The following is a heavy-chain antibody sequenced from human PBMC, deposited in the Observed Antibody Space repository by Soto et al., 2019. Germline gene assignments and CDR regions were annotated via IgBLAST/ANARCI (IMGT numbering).Heavy chain of an antibody. CDR3: ARDYIPFYFDS. Sequence: PSQTLSLTCVISGDSVSSTSAAWHWIRQSPSRGLEWLGRTYYRSKWYDDYALSLKSRITIKPDTSKNQFSLQLNSVTPEDTAVYYCARDYIPFYFDSWGQGTLVTVSS. V-gene: IGHV6-1*01. J-gene: IGHJ4*02. CDR2: TYYRSKWYD. CDR1: GDSVSSTSAA.